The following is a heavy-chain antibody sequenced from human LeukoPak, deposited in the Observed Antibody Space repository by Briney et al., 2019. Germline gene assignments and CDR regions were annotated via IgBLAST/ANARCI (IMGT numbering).Heavy chain of an antibody. V-gene: IGHV4-39*07. D-gene: IGHD3-22*01. Sequence: SETLSLTCTVSGGSISSSSYYWGWIRQPPGKGLEWIGSIYYSGSTYYNPSLKSRVTISVDTSKNQFSLKLSSVTAADTAVYYCVRVHSSGYFKGVRWFDPWGQGTLVTVSS. CDR1: GGSISSSSYY. CDR2: IYYSGST. CDR3: VRVHSSGYFKGVRWFDP. J-gene: IGHJ5*02.